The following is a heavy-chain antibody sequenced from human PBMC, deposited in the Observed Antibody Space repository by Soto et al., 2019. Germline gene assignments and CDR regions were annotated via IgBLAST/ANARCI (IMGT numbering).Heavy chain of an antibody. CDR3: ARLGANAYCGGDCYLDP. CDR2: IYYSGST. J-gene: IGHJ5*02. CDR1: GGSISSYY. Sequence: QVQLQESGPGLVKPSETLSLTCTVSGGSISSYYWSRIRQPPGKGLECIGYIYYSGSTNYNPSLKSRVTISVDTSKNQFSLKLNSVTAADTAVYYCARLGANAYCGGDCYLDPWGQGTLVTVSS. V-gene: IGHV4-59*01. D-gene: IGHD2-21*02.